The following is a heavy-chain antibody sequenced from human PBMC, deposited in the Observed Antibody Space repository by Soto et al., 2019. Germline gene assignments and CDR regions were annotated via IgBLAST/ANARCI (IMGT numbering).Heavy chain of an antibody. Sequence: QVQLQESGPGLVKPSGTLSLTCAVSGGSISSSNWWSWVRQPPGKGLEWIGEIYHSGSTNYNPSLKSRGTISVDKSKHQFSLKLSSVPAADTAVYYGARAAMGGSSWPFDYWGQGTLVTVSS. D-gene: IGHD6-13*01. CDR3: ARAAMGGSSWPFDY. V-gene: IGHV4-4*02. CDR1: GGSISSSNW. J-gene: IGHJ4*02. CDR2: IYHSGST.